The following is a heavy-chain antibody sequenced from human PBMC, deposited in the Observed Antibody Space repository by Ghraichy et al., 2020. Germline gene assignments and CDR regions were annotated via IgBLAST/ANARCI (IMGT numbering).Heavy chain of an antibody. D-gene: IGHD4-17*01. J-gene: IGHJ4*02. Sequence: GGSLRLSCAASGFTFSSYAMSWVRQAPGKGLEWVSAISGSGGSTYYADSVKGRFTISRDNSKNTLYLQMNSLRAEDTAVYYCATPDYPLYDYGDYAPFDYWGQGTLVTVSS. V-gene: IGHV3-23*01. CDR2: ISGSGGST. CDR3: ATPDYPLYDYGDYAPFDY. CDR1: GFTFSSYA.